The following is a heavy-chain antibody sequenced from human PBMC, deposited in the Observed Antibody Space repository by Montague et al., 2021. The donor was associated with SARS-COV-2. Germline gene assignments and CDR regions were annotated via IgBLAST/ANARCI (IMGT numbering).Heavy chain of an antibody. CDR2: ISSSGGTI. J-gene: IGHJ6*02. CDR1: GFISSYYE. V-gene: IGHV3-48*03. CDR3: ARGPPDYSDNGMDV. Sequence: SLRLSCAASGFISSYYEMNWVRQAPGKGLEWISYISSSGGTIYYAGSVKGRFTFSRDNAKNSLYLQMNSLRAEDTALYYCARGPPDYSDNGMDVWGQGTTVTVS. D-gene: IGHD4-17*01.